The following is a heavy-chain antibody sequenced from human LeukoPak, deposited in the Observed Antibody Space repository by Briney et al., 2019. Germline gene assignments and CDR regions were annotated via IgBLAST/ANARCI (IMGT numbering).Heavy chain of an antibody. CDR3: ASGAYCGGDCYSGAFDI. CDR2: IYPGDSDT. CDR1: GYSFTNYW. Sequence: GESLKISCKGSGYSFTNYWIGWVRQMPGKGLEWMGIIYPGDSDTRYSPSFQGQVTISADKSISTAYLQWRSLKASDTAMYYCASGAYCGGDCYSGAFDIWDQGTMVTVSS. D-gene: IGHD2-21*02. V-gene: IGHV5-51*01. J-gene: IGHJ3*02.